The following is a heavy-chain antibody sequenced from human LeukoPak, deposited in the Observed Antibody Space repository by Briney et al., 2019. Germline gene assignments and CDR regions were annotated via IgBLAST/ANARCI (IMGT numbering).Heavy chain of an antibody. Sequence: GGSLRLSCAASGFTFSSYWMHWVRQVPGKGLVWVSRIKTDGSNTVYADNVKGRFTISRDNAKNTLYLQMNSLRVEDTAVYYCTRTYYHDSRDYFDYWGQGALVTVSS. CDR2: IKTDGSNT. J-gene: IGHJ4*02. D-gene: IGHD3-22*01. CDR1: GFTFSSYW. CDR3: TRTYYHDSRDYFDY. V-gene: IGHV3-74*01.